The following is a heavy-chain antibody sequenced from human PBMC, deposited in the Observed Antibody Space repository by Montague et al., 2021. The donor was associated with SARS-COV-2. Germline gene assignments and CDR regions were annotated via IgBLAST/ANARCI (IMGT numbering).Heavy chain of an antibody. CDR2: ISAGGGA. D-gene: IGHD2-15*01. V-gene: IGHV4-4*07. CDR3: ARGVVAAPLVVDY. CDR1: GDSITYFY. Sequence: SETLSLTCTVSGDSITYFYWNWIRQPAGNGLEWIGRISAGGGANYNPSLKSRVTMSIGTSKRQLSLKLNSVTAEDTAVYYCARGVVAAPLVVDYWGRGTLVTVSS. J-gene: IGHJ4*02.